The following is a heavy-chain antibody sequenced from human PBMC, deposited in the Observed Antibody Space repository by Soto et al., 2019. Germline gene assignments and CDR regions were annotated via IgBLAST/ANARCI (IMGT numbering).Heavy chain of an antibody. V-gene: IGHV1-8*01. CDR2: MNPNSGNT. Sequence: QVQLVQSGSDVKKPGASVKVSCKASGYTFTSYDINWVRQATGQGLEWMGWMNPNSGNTGYAQKFRGRVTMTRNTSISTAYMELSSLRSEVTAVYYCARERTGTTSMDVWGQGTTVTVSS. CDR3: ARERTGTTSMDV. D-gene: IGHD1-1*01. J-gene: IGHJ6*02. CDR1: GYTFTSYD.